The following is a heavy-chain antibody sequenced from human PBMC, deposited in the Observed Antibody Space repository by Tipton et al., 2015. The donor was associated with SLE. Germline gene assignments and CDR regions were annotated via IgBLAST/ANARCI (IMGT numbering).Heavy chain of an antibody. J-gene: IGHJ4*02. D-gene: IGHD6-6*01. CDR1: GGSISSYY. V-gene: IGHV4-59*08. Sequence: TLSLTCTVSGGSISSYYWSWIRQPPGKGLEWIGYIYYSGSTNYNPSLKSRVTISVDTSKNQFSLKLSSVTAADTAVYYCARRRHSSSSSSFDYWGQGTLVTVSS. CDR2: IYYSGST. CDR3: ARRRHSSSSSSFDY.